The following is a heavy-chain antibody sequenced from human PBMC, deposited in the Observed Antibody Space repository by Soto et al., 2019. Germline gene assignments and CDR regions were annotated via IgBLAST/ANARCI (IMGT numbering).Heavy chain of an antibody. CDR2: TYYRSKWYN. J-gene: IGHJ3*02. Sequence: SQTLSLTCAISGDSVSSNSAAWNWIRQSPSRGLEWLGRTYYRSKWYNDYAVSVKSRITINPDTSKNPFSLQLNSVTPEDTAVYYCARAFGVITFGGVISAFDIWGQGTMVTVSS. V-gene: IGHV6-1*01. D-gene: IGHD3-16*02. CDR3: ARAFGVITFGGVISAFDI. CDR1: GDSVSSNSAA.